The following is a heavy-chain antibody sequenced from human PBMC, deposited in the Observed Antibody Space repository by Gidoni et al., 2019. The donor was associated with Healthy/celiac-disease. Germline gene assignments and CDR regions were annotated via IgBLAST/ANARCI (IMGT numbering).Heavy chain of an antibody. J-gene: IGHJ4*02. V-gene: IGHV3-30-3*01. Sequence: QVQLVESGGGVVQPGMSLRLSCAASGFTFSSYAMHWVRQAPGKRLEWVAVISYDGSNKYYADSVKGRFTISRDNSKNTLYLQMNSLRAEDTAVYYCARDRGYSYGGFDYWGQGTLVTVSS. CDR3: ARDRGYSYGGFDY. CDR2: ISYDGSNK. CDR1: GFTFSSYA. D-gene: IGHD5-18*01.